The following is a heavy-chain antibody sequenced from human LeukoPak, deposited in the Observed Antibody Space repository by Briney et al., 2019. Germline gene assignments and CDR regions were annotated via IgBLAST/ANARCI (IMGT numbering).Heavy chain of an antibody. V-gene: IGHV3-23*01. J-gene: IGHJ4*02. CDR1: GFTFSSYA. CDR3: AKEGAGPYYDFWSGPPIYFDY. Sequence: GGSLRLSCAASGFTFSSYAMSWVRQAPGKGLEWVSAISGSGGSTYYADSVKGRFTISRDNSKNTLYLQMNSLRAEDTAVYYCAKEGAGPYYDFWSGPPIYFDYWGQGTLVTVSS. CDR2: ISGSGGST. D-gene: IGHD3-3*01.